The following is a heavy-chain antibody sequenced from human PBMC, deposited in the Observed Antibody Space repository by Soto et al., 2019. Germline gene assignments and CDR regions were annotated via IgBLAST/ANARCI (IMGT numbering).Heavy chain of an antibody. D-gene: IGHD6-13*01. CDR1: GFTFTSSA. J-gene: IGHJ3*02. Sequence: QMQLVQSGPEVKKPGTSVKVSCKASGFTFTSSAVQWVRQARGQRLEWIGWIVVGSGNTNYAQKLQERVTITRDMSTSTAYMELSSLRSEDTAVYYCAADSGQLVLLQYDQWSGAFDIWGQGTMVTVSS. CDR3: AADSGQLVLLQYDQWSGAFDI. CDR2: IVVGSGNT. V-gene: IGHV1-58*01.